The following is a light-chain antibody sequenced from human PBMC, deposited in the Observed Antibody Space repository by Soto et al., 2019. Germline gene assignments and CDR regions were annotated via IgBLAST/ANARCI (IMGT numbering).Light chain of an antibody. CDR1: QSVSST. J-gene: IGKJ1*01. CDR3: QQYNNWPKT. V-gene: IGKV3-15*01. CDR2: GAS. Sequence: EIVMTQSPATLSVSPGERATLSCRASQSVSSTLAWYLQKPGQAPRLLIYGASTRATGIPARFSGSGSGTEFTLTISSLQSEDFAVYYCQQYNNWPKTFGQGTKVEIK.